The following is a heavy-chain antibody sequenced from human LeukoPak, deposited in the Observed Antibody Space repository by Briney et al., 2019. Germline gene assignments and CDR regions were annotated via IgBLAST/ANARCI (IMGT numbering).Heavy chain of an antibody. CDR1: GYTFTGYY. J-gene: IGHJ4*02. CDR2: INSNSGGT. D-gene: IGHD2-15*01. Sequence: ASVRVSCKTSGYTFTGYYMHWVRQAPGQGLEWMAWINSNSGGTNYAQKFQGRVTMTRDTSISTAYMELSRLRSDDTAVYYCARGSMVVAVNLDYWGQGTLVTVSS. V-gene: IGHV1-2*02. CDR3: ARGSMVVAVNLDY.